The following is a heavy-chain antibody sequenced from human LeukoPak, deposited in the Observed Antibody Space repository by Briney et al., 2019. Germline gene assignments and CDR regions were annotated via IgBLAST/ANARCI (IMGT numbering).Heavy chain of an antibody. CDR2: INWNGGST. V-gene: IGHV3-20*04. J-gene: IGHJ4*02. Sequence: GGSLRLSCAASGFTFDDYGMSWVRQAPGKGLEWVSGINWNGGSTGYAGSVKGRFTISRDNAKNSLYLQTNSLRAEDTALYYCARGTSGSYHPRYFDYWGQGTLVTVSS. CDR1: GFTFDDYG. D-gene: IGHD3-10*01. CDR3: ARGTSGSYHPRYFDY.